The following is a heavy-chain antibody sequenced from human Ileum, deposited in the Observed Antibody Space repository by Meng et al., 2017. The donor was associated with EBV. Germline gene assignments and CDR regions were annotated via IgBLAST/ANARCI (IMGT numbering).Heavy chain of an antibody. V-gene: IGHV4-28*01. CDR1: GYSISSNNG. Sequence: QVEREEAGPGRVKPADTRGLTSGVSGYSISSNNGWGWIRQPPGKGLEWIGYIYYSGSTSYNPSLKSRVTMSVDTSKNQFSLNLNSVTAVDTAVYYCARNVPGTSAYYDWGQGTLVTVSS. J-gene: IGHJ4*02. CDR3: ARNVPGTSAYYD. CDR2: IYYSGST. D-gene: IGHD3-22*01.